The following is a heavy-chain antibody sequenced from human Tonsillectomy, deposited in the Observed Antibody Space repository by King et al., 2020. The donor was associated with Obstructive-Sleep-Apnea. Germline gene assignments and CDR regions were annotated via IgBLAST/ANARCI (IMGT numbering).Heavy chain of an antibody. J-gene: IGHJ4*02. V-gene: IGHV3-30*04. CDR3: ARDTNSNYDIIIDY. D-gene: IGHD4-11*01. CDR1: GFTFSSYA. Sequence: VQLVESGGGVVQPGRSLRLSCAASGFTFSSYAMHRVRQAPGKGLEWVTVISYDGSNKYYADSVKGRFTISRDNSKNTLYLQMNSLRAEDTAVYYCARDTNSNYDIIIDYWGEGTLVTVSS. CDR2: ISYDGSNK.